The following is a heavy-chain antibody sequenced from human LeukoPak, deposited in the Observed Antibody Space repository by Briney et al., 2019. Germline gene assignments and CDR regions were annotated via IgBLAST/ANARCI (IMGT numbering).Heavy chain of an antibody. CDR3: ARAARDGYNFLKFKHGEYYFDY. J-gene: IGHJ4*02. Sequence: SETLSLTCAVYGGSFSGYYWSWIRQPPGKGLEWIGEINHSGSTNYNPSLKSRVTISVDTSKNQFSLKLSSVTAADTAVYYCARAARDGYNFLKFKHGEYYFDYWGQGTLVTVSS. CDR1: GGSFSGYY. V-gene: IGHV4-34*01. D-gene: IGHD5-24*01. CDR2: INHSGST.